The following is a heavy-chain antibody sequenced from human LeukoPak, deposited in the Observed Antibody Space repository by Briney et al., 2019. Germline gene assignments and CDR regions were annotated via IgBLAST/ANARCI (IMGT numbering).Heavy chain of an antibody. CDR2: ITSRSSYK. CDR1: GFSIYTYS. CDR3: ARDNPDYSNNWWFDP. V-gene: IGHV3-21*01. J-gene: IGHJ5*02. Sequence: GRSLRLSCVASGFSIYTYSMNWVRQAPGKGLEWVSSITSRSSYKYYADSVKGRFTISRDDAKNSLYLQMNSLRVEDTAVYYCARDNPDYSNNWWFDPWGQGTLVTVSS. D-gene: IGHD4-11*01.